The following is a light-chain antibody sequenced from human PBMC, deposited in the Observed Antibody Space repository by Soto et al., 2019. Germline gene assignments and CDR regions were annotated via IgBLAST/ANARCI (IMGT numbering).Light chain of an antibody. CDR3: QSYDSGFSGLV. V-gene: IGLV1-40*02. J-gene: IGLJ3*02. CDR1: RSNIGAGYD. Sequence: QAVLTQPPSVSGVPGQKITISCTGSRSNIGAGYDVHWYQQFRGTAPKLLIYGNKNRPSGVPDRFSGSKSGTSASLAITGLQAEAEADYFCQSYDSGFSGLVFGGGTKLTVL. CDR2: GNK.